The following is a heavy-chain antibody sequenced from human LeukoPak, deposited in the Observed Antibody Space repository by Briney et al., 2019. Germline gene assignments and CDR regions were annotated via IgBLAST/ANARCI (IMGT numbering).Heavy chain of an antibody. CDR2: IIPIFGTA. Sequence: SVTVSCMASAGTFSSYAISWVPQAPGQGLEWMGGIIPIFGTANYAQKFQGRVTIPANDSTSTAYMELSSLRSEDTAVYYCASIPNYYDSSGYYRDYWGQGTLVTVSS. CDR1: AGTFSSYA. CDR3: ASIPNYYDSSGYYRDY. V-gene: IGHV1-69*13. D-gene: IGHD3-22*01. J-gene: IGHJ4*02.